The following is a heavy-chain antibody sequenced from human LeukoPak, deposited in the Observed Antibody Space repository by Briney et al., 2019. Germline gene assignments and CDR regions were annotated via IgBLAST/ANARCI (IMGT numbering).Heavy chain of an antibody. J-gene: IGHJ6*03. V-gene: IGHV4-61*02. CDR3: ATVLRGARYYYYYMDV. CDR2: IYTSVST. D-gene: IGHD4-17*01. Sequence: PSQTLSLTCTVSGSSISSGSYYWSWIRQPAGKGLEWIGRIYTSVSTNYNPSLRSRVTISVDTSKNQFSLKLSSVTAADPAVYYCATVLRGARYYYYYMDVWGKGTTLTVSS. CDR1: GSSISSGSYY.